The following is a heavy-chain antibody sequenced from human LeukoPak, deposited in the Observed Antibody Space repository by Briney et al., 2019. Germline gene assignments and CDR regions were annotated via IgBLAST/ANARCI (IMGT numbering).Heavy chain of an antibody. V-gene: IGHV4-59*01. Sequence: SETLSLTCTVSGGSISSYYWSWIRQPPGKGLEWIGYIYYSGSTNYNPSLKSRVTISVDTSKNQFSLKLSSVTAADTAVYYCASGPSRGYWGQGTLVTVSS. J-gene: IGHJ4*02. D-gene: IGHD5-24*01. CDR2: IYYSGST. CDR1: GGSISSYY. CDR3: ASGPSRGY.